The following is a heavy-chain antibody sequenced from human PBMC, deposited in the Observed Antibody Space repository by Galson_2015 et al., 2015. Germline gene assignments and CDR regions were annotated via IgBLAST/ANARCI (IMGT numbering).Heavy chain of an antibody. CDR1: GFTFSDYA. Sequence: SLRLSCAASGFTFSDYAMNWVRQAPGKGLEWVSGITSDSDPYHAGSVKGQFTVSRDNSKNTLYLQMNRLRAEDTAVYYCARGSIVGASKYFQHWGQGTLVTVSS. V-gene: IGHV3-23*01. D-gene: IGHD1-26*01. CDR3: ARGSIVGASKYFQH. CDR2: ITSDSDP. J-gene: IGHJ1*01.